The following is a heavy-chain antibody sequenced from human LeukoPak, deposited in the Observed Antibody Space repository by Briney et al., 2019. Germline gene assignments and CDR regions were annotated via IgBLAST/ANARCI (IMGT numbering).Heavy chain of an antibody. J-gene: IGHJ5*02. CDR1: GGSISSGSYY. CDR3: ARVTIFGVVFDP. Sequence: PSQTLSLTCTVSGGSISSGSYYWSWIRQPAGKGLEWIGRIYTSGSTNYNPSLKSRVTISVDTSQNQFSLKRTSVTAADTAVYYCARVTIFGVVFDPWGQGTLVTVSS. V-gene: IGHV4-61*02. D-gene: IGHD3-3*01. CDR2: IYTSGST.